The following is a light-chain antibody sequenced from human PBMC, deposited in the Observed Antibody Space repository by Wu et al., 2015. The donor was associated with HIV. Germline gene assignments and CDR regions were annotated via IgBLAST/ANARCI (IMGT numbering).Light chain of an antibody. CDR3: QQYGSSPSALT. Sequence: EIVLTQSPGTLSLSPGERATLSCRASQSVSSSYLAWYQQKPGQAPRLLIYGASSRATGIPDRFSGSGSGTDFTLTISRLEPEDFAVYYCQQYGSSPSALTFGGGTEGGGSN. J-gene: IGKJ4*01. CDR2: GAS. V-gene: IGKV3-20*01. CDR1: QSVSSSY.